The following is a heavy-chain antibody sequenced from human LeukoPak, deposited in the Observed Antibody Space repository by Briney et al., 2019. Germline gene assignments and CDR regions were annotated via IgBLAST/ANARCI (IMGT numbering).Heavy chain of an antibody. J-gene: IGHJ6*04. V-gene: IGHV3-48*03. CDR3: AREPGPNYDILTGYYSDYYYYGMDV. Sequence: PGGSLRLSCAASGFTFSSYEMNWVRQAPGKGLEWVSYISSSGSTIYYADSVKGRFTISRDNAKNSLYLQMNSLRAEDTAVYYCAREPGPNYDILTGYYSDYYYYGMDVWGKGTTVTVSS. CDR1: GFTFSSYE. CDR2: ISSSGSTI. D-gene: IGHD3-9*01.